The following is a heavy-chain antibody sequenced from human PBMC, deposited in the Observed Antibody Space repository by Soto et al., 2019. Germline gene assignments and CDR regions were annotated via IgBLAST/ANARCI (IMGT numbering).Heavy chain of an antibody. CDR2: ISYDGSSE. J-gene: IGHJ5*02. V-gene: IGHV3-30*18. Sequence: QVQLVESGGGVVQPGRALRLSCAASGFTFSHSGMYWVRQAPGKGLEWVSVISYDGSSEYYADSVKGRFTISRDNSKNTLYLQMNSLSTEDTAVYYCAKDYCSSTRCPFDPWGQGTLVTVSS. D-gene: IGHD2-2*01. CDR1: GFTFSHSG. CDR3: AKDYCSSTRCPFDP.